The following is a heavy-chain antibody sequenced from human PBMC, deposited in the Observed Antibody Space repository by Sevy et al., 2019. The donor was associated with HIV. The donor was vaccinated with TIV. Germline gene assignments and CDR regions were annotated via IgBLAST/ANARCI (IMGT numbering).Heavy chain of an antibody. J-gene: IGHJ4*02. D-gene: IGHD3-9*01. V-gene: IGHV3-30-3*01. CDR1: GFTFTNFP. CDR2: ISFNGNHE. Sequence: GGSLRLSCAASGFTFTNFPMHWVRQAPGRGLEWVAIISFNGNHEFYADSVKGRFTISRDNSKSTLYLQMNSLRREDTAVYYCVGTAGLTGSYEYWGQGTQVTVSS. CDR3: VGTAGLTGSYEY.